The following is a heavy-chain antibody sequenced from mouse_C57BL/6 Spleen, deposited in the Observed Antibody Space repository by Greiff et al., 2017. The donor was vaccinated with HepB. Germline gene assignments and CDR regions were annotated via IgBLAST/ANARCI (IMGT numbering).Heavy chain of an antibody. CDR2: IDPSDSYT. D-gene: IGHD2-5*01. CDR3: AREAYYSNYGRAMDY. V-gene: IGHV1-59*01. J-gene: IGHJ4*01. Sequence: VQLQQPGAELVRPGTSVKLSCKASGYTFTSYWMHWVKQRPGQGLEWIGVIDPSDSYTNYNQKFKGKATLTVDTSSSTAYMQLSSLTSEDSAVYDCAREAYYSNYGRAMDYWGQGTSVTVSS. CDR1: GYTFTSYW.